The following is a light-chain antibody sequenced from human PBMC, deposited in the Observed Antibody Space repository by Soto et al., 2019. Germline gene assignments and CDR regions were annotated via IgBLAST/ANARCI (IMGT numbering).Light chain of an antibody. V-gene: IGLV1-51*01. CDR2: DNN. J-gene: IGLJ3*02. Sequence: QSVLTQPPSVSAAPGQTVTISCFGSSSNIGNNYVSWYQQLPGTAPKLLIYDNNKRPSGIPDRFSGSKSGTSATLGITGLQTGDEADYYCGTWDSSLSANWVFGGGTKVTVL. CDR1: SSNIGNNY. CDR3: GTWDSSLSANWV.